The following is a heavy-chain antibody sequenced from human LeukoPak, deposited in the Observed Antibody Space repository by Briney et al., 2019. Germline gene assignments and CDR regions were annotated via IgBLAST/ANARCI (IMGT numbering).Heavy chain of an antibody. D-gene: IGHD1-1*01. CDR2: ISRASESI. Sequence: GGSLRLSCAASGFTFSSYEMNWVRQAPGKGLEWVSIISRASESIFYADSVKGRFTISRDNAKNSPYLQMNGLRAEDTAVYYCARGATDVTRWFDPWGQGTRVTVSS. CDR1: GFTFSSYE. CDR3: ARGATDVTRWFDP. J-gene: IGHJ5*02. V-gene: IGHV3-21*01.